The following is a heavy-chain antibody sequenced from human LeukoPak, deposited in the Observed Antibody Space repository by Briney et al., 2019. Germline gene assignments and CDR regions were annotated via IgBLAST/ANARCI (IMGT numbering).Heavy chain of an antibody. J-gene: IGHJ3*02. V-gene: IGHV3-21*01. CDR1: GFTFSSYS. CDR2: ISSSSSYI. D-gene: IGHD2-2*02. CDR3: ARGIVVVPAAIQDDAFDI. Sequence: PGGSLRLSCAASGFTFSSYSMNWVRQAPGKGLEWVSSISSSSSYIYYADSVKGRFTISRDNAKNSLYLQMNSLRAEDTAVYYCARGIVVVPAAIQDDAFDIWGQGTMVTVSS.